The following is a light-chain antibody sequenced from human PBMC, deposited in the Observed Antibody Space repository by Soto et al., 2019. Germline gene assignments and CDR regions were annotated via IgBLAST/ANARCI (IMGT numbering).Light chain of an antibody. CDR1: QSVSSN. J-gene: IGKJ1*01. V-gene: IGKV3-15*01. Sequence: EIVMTQSPATMSVSPGERATLSCRASQSVSSNLAWYQQKPGQAPRLLIYGASTMATGIPARFSGSGSGTEFTLTISSLQSEDFAVYSCQQYNNWPPWTFGQGTKVASK. CDR2: GAS. CDR3: QQYNNWPPWT.